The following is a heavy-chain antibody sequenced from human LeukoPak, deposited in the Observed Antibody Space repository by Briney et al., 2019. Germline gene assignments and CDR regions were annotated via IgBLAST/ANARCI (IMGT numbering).Heavy chain of an antibody. CDR2: ISSSSSYI. V-gene: IGHV3-21*01. Sequence: GGSLRLSCAASGFTFGSYSMNWVRQAPGKGLEWVSSISSSSSYIYYADSVKGRFTISRDNAKNSLYLQMNSLRAEDTAVYYCARVMHQLLLEGAFDIWGQGTMVTVSS. D-gene: IGHD2-2*01. J-gene: IGHJ3*02. CDR1: GFTFGSYS. CDR3: ARVMHQLLLEGAFDI.